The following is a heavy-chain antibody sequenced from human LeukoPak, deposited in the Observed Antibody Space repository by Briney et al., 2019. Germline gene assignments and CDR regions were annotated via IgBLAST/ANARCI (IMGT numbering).Heavy chain of an antibody. Sequence: SETLSLTCTVSGGSVNNNNYYWSWIRQPPGKGLEWIGYIYYSGSTNYNPSLKSRVTISVDTSKNQFSLKLSSVTAADTAVYYCARELANYYYGMDVWGQGTTVTVSS. J-gene: IGHJ6*02. CDR3: ARELANYYYGMDV. V-gene: IGHV4-61*01. CDR1: GGSVNNNNYY. CDR2: IYYSGST.